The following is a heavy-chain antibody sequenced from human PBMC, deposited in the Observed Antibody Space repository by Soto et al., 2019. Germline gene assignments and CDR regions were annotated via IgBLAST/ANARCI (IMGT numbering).Heavy chain of an antibody. CDR1: GFTFSSYG. Sequence: QVQLVESGGGVVQPGRSLRLSCAASGFTFSSYGMHWVRQAPGKGLEWVAVISYDGSNKYYADSVKGRFTISRDNSKNTLYLQMNSRRAEDTAVYYCAKSAGLLWFGESPRDYYGMDVWGQGTTVTVSS. D-gene: IGHD3-10*01. J-gene: IGHJ6*02. CDR3: AKSAGLLWFGESPRDYYGMDV. CDR2: ISYDGSNK. V-gene: IGHV3-30*18.